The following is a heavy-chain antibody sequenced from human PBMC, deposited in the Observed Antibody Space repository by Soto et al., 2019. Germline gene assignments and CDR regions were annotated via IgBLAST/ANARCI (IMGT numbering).Heavy chain of an antibody. J-gene: IGHJ4*02. D-gene: IGHD6-19*01. Sequence: PAWSLRLSCAASGFTFSNSAVGWVRKAPGKGLEWVSTITSSGGTTYYADSVKGRFTISRDNSKNTLYVQMNSLRAEDTAVYYCAKSPGTVAGTSGYFDYWGLGTLVTVSS. CDR3: AKSPGTVAGTSGYFDY. CDR1: GFTFSNSA. V-gene: IGHV3-23*01. CDR2: ITSSGGTT.